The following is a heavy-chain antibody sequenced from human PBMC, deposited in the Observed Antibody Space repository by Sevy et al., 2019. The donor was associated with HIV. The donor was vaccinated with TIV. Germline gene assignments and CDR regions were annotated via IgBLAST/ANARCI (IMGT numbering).Heavy chain of an antibody. CDR1: GFTFTNYA. J-gene: IGHJ3*02. CDR3: AKLSXXVVVPAAPNDAFDI. CDR2: ISAGGGST. Sequence: GGSLRLSCAASGFTFTNYAMNWVRQAPGKGLEWVSVISAGGGSTYYADSLKGRFTISRDNSKSTLYLQMQSLRAEDXXXXSCAKLSXXVVVPAAPNDAFDIWGQGTMVTVSS. V-gene: IGHV3-23*01. D-gene: IGHD2-2*01.